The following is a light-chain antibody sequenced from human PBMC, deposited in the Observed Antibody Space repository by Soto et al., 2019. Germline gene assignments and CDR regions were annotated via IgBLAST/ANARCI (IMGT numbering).Light chain of an antibody. CDR2: LAS. V-gene: IGKV1-9*01. CDR3: QQLNAYPLT. J-gene: IGKJ4*01. CDR1: QGISSH. Sequence: IQLTQSPDSLSASAGDRLTITCRASQGISSHLAWYQQKPGKAPKLLIYLASTLHSGVPSRFSGSGSGTDFSLTISTLQPEDFATYYCQQLNAYPLTFGGGTKVEIK.